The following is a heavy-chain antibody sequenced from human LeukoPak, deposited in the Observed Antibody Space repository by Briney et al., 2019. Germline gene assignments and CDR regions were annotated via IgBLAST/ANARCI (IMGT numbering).Heavy chain of an antibody. J-gene: IGHJ5*02. Sequence: SETLSLTCTVSGGSISSGDYYWRWIRQPPGKGLEWIGYIYYSGSTYYNPSLKSRVTISVGTSKNQFSLKLSSVTAADTAVYYCARRITMVRGAIILNWFDPWGQGTLVTVSS. CDR3: ARRITMVRGAIILNWFDP. CDR1: GGSISSGDYY. D-gene: IGHD3-10*01. CDR2: IYYSGST. V-gene: IGHV4-30-4*01.